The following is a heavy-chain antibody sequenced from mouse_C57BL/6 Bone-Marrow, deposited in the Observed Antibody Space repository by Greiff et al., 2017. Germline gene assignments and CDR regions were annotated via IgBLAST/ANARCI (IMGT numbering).Heavy chain of an antibody. J-gene: IGHJ2*01. D-gene: IGHD1-1*01. CDR3: ARDSLYYGSSYRYFDY. CDR1: GYTFTSYW. CDR2: IDPISGGT. V-gene: IGHV1-72*01. Sequence: QVQLQQPGAELVKPGASVKLSCKASGYTFTSYWMHWVKQRPGRGLEWIGRIDPISGGTKYNEKFKSKATLPVDKPSSTAYMQLSSLTSEDSAVYYCARDSLYYGSSYRYFDYWGQGTTLTVSS.